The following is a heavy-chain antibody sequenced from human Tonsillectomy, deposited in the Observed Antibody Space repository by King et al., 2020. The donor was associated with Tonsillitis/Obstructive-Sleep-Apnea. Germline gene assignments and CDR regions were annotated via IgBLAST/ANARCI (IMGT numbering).Heavy chain of an antibody. J-gene: IGHJ4*02. CDR3: CVLPWGYDWWSGYDS. CDR1: EFTFSSYV. D-gene: IGHD3-3*01. CDR2: ISGSGGST. Sequence: VQLVESGGGLVQPGGSLRLSCAASEFTFSSYVINWVRQTPGKGLEWVSAISGSGGSTYYAESVKGRLTISRDTSKNTLYLQMNSLRAEDTAVYYCCVLPWGYDWWSGYDSWGQGTLVTVSS. V-gene: IGHV3-23*04.